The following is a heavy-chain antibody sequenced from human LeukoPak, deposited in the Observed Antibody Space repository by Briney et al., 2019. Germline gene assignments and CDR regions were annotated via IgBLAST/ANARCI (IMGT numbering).Heavy chain of an antibody. J-gene: IGHJ5*02. CDR1: GFTFRSYW. CDR2: IKQDGSET. CDR3: VRDRPWSSRVPGGVNNWFDP. V-gene: IGHV3-7*01. Sequence: GGSLRLSCAASGFTFRSYWMTWVCRAPGMGLEWVANIKQDGSETFYVDSVKGRFTISRDNAKNSLYLQMRAEDTAVYYCVRDRPWSSRVPGGVNNWFDPWGQGTLVTVSS. D-gene: IGHD4/OR15-4a*01.